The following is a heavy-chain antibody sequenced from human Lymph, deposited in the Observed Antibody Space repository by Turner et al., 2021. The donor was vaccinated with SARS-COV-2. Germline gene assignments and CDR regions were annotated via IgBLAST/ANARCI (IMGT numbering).Heavy chain of an antibody. Sequence: QVQLVESGGGVVQPGRSLSLSCAESGFTFSSYGMHWVRQAPGKGLEWVAVISYDGSNKYYADSVKGRFTISRDNSKNTLYLQMNSLRAEDTAVYYCAKVRSIFGVVIGGMDVWGQGTTVTVSS. V-gene: IGHV3-30*18. CDR1: GFTFSSYG. CDR3: AKVRSIFGVVIGGMDV. D-gene: IGHD3-3*01. J-gene: IGHJ6*02. CDR2: ISYDGSNK.